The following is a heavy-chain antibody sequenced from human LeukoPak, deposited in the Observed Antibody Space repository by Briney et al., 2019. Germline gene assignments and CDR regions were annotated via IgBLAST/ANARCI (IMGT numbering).Heavy chain of an antibody. CDR2: ISSSGSTI. CDR3: AREGVDYGGNKYYYGMDV. D-gene: IGHD4-23*01. Sequence: GGSLRLSCAASGFTFSSYEMNWVRQAPGKGLEWVSYISSSGSTIYYADSMKGRFTISRDNAKNSLYLQMNSLRAEDTAVYYCAREGVDYGGNKYYYGMDVWGQGTTVTVSS. J-gene: IGHJ6*02. CDR1: GFTFSSYE. V-gene: IGHV3-48*03.